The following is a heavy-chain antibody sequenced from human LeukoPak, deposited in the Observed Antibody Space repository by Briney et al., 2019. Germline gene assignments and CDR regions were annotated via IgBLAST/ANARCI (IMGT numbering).Heavy chain of an antibody. D-gene: IGHD3-3*01. J-gene: IGHJ4*02. Sequence: GESLKISCKGSGYSFTDHWIGWVRQMPGKGLEWMGIIYPDDSDTRYSPSFQGQVTMSADKSISTAYLQWSSLKASDTAMYYCVRRFLGYEGSYDYWGQGTLVTVSS. CDR2: IYPDDSDT. CDR1: GYSFTDHW. CDR3: VRRFLGYEGSYDY. V-gene: IGHV5-51*01.